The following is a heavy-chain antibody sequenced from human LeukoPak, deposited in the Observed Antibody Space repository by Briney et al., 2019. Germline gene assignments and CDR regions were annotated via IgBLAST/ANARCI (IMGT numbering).Heavy chain of an antibody. CDR3: ARNNGMDV. Sequence: PGGFLRLSCAASGFALRSHWMTWVRQVPGRGPEWVANVNRDGSEAYYLDSVKGRFTISKDNAKNSLYLQMNSLRAEDTALYHCARNNGMDVWGQGTTVIVSS. CDR1: GFALRSHW. J-gene: IGHJ6*02. CDR2: VNRDGSEA. V-gene: IGHV3-7*03.